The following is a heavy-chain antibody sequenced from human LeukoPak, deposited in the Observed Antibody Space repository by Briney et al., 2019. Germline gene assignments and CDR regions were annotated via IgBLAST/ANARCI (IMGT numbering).Heavy chain of an antibody. D-gene: IGHD4-17*01. Sequence: VASVKVSCKVSGYTLTELSMHWVRQAPGKGLEWMGGFDPEDGETIYAQKFQGRVTMTEDTSTDTAYMELSSLRSEDTAVYYCARDYGDNNWFDHWGQGTLVTVSS. CDR1: GYTLTELS. J-gene: IGHJ5*02. CDR3: ARDYGDNNWFDH. CDR2: FDPEDGET. V-gene: IGHV1-24*01.